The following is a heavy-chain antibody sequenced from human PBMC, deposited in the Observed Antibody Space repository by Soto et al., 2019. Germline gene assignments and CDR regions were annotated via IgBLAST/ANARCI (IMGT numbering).Heavy chain of an antibody. Sequence: GGALRPPRGGSGVTLSRCCVHGVRRAPGKGLEWVAVIWYDGSNKYYADSVKGRFTISRDNSKNTLYLQMNSLRAEDTAVYYCARDEEELLSVDYWGQGTLVTVSS. CDR1: GVTLSRCC. D-gene: IGHD1-26*01. CDR2: IWYDGSNK. CDR3: ARDEEELLSVDY. V-gene: IGHV3-33*01. J-gene: IGHJ4*02.